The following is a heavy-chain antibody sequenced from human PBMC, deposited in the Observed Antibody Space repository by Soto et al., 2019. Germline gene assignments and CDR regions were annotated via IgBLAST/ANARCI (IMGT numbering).Heavy chain of an antibody. Sequence: GGSLRLSCAASGFIFSSYAMSWVRQAPGKGLEWVSAISGSGGSTYYADSVKGRFTISRDNSKNTLYLQMNSLRAEDTPVYYSATSDSGDNTGAYDIWGHGTMVIVS. CDR3: ATSDSGDNTGAYDI. J-gene: IGHJ3*02. CDR1: GFIFSSYA. CDR2: ISGSGGST. D-gene: IGHD4-17*01. V-gene: IGHV3-23*01.